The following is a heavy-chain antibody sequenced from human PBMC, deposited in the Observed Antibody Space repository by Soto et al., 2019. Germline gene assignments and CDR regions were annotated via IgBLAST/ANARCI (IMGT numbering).Heavy chain of an antibody. J-gene: IGHJ4*02. Sequence: QVQLEQSGSEVKKSGSSVKVSCKASGYSFSSHAITWVRQAPGQGIEWMGGVIPVFGTPSYAQTFQGRVTISADKSTNTSYLELSSLRSEDTAVYYCARGGSLSTSWYWGDGLDSWGQGTQVTVSS. CDR3: ARGGSLSTSWYWGDGLDS. V-gene: IGHV1-69*06. D-gene: IGHD6-13*01. CDR1: GYSFSSHA. CDR2: VIPVFGTP.